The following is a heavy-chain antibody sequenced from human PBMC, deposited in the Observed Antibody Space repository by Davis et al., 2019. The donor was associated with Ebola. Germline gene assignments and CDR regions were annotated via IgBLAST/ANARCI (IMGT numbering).Heavy chain of an antibody. Sequence: GGSLRLSCAASGFTFSNAWMSWVRQAPGKGLEWVGRIKSKTDGGTTDYAAPVKGRFIISRDDSKSIAYLQMNSLKTEDTAVYYCTRENIVLMVYVDYWGQGTLVTVSS. CDR1: GFTFSNAW. J-gene: IGHJ4*02. CDR2: IKSKTDGGTT. CDR3: TRENIVLMVYVDY. V-gene: IGHV3-15*01. D-gene: IGHD2-8*01.